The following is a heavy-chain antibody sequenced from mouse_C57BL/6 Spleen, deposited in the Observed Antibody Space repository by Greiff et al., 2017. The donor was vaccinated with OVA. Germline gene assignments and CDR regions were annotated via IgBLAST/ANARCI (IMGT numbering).Heavy chain of an antibody. J-gene: IGHJ4*01. Sequence: EVQLMESGGDLVKPGGSLKLSCAASGFTFSSYGMSWVRQTPDKRLEWVATISSGGSYTYYPDSVKGRFTISRDNAKNTLYLQMSSLKSEDTAMYYCARRGDYDVGDAMDYWGQGTSVTVSS. CDR2: ISSGGSYT. CDR3: ARRGDYDVGDAMDY. CDR1: GFTFSSYG. V-gene: IGHV5-6*01. D-gene: IGHD2-4*01.